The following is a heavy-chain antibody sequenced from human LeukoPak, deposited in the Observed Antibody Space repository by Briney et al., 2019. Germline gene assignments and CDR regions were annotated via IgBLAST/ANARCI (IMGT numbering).Heavy chain of an antibody. D-gene: IGHD3-10*01. V-gene: IGHV4-34*01. CDR1: GGSFSGYY. CDR3: ARGLLVREVIKGSFDY. Sequence: SETLSLTCAVYGGSFSGYYWSWIRQPPGKGLEWIGEINHSGSTNYNPSLKSRVTISVDTSKNQFSLKLSSVTAADTAVYYCARGLLVREVIKGSFDYWGQGTLVTVSS. CDR2: INHSGST. J-gene: IGHJ4*02.